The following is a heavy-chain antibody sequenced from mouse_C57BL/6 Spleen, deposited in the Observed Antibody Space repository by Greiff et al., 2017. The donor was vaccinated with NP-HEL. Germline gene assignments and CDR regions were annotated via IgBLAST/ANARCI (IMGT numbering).Heavy chain of an antibody. J-gene: IGHJ4*01. Sequence: EVMLVESGGGLVKPGGSLKLSCAASGFTFSDYGMHWVRQAPEKGLEWVAYISSGSSTIYYADTVKGRFTISRDNAKNTLFLQMTSLRSEDTAMYYCASSTTVAMDYWGQGTSVTVSS. CDR2: ISSGSSTI. CDR3: ASSTTVAMDY. V-gene: IGHV5-17*01. D-gene: IGHD1-1*01. CDR1: GFTFSDYG.